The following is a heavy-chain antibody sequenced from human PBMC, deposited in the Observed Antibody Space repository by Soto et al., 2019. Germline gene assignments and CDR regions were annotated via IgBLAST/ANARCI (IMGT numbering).Heavy chain of an antibody. Sequence: EVQVLESGGGLVQPGGSLRLSCAATGFTFSDFAMSWVRQAPGKGLEWVSGIYGGGNGPHYADSVKGRVTISRDNSKNTLYLQMKRLRAEDTAVYYCAKMEGMDPWAYSFDYWGQGTLVTVSS. J-gene: IGHJ4*02. CDR1: GFTFSDFA. D-gene: IGHD2-2*03. CDR2: IYGGGNGP. V-gene: IGHV3-23*01. CDR3: AKMEGMDPWAYSFDY.